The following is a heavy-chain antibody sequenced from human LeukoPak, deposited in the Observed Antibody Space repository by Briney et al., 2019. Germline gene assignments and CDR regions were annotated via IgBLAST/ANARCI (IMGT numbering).Heavy chain of an antibody. CDR3: ARRLTDGMDCGMDV. J-gene: IGHJ6*04. CDR2: ISAYNGNT. V-gene: IGHV1-18*01. Sequence: VKVSRKASVYTFTSYGISAVRQTPGRGREWVGWISAYNGNTNYAQKLQGRVSTTTDTTTSTAYMELRRVRSDDTAVYYCARRLTDGMDCGMDVWGERTTVTASS. D-gene: IGHD1-14*01. CDR1: VYTFTSYG.